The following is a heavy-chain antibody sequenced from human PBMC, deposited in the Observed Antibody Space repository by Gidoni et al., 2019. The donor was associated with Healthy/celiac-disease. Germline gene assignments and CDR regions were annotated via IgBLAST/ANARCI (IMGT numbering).Heavy chain of an antibody. CDR2: IVVGSGNT. J-gene: IGHJ3*02. CDR3: AATAGRNDAFDI. Sequence: QMQLVQSGPEVKKPGTSVKVSCKASGFTFTSSAVQWVRQARGQRLEWIGWIVVGSGNTNYAQKFQERVTITRDMSTSTAYMELSSLRSEDTAVYYCAATAGRNDAFDIWGQGTMVTVSS. CDR1: GFTFTSSA. V-gene: IGHV1-58*01.